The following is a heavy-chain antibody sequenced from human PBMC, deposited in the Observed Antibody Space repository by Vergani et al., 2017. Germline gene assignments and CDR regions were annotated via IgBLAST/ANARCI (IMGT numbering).Heavy chain of an antibody. CDR3: ARDPDIVEVPAAQYYYYYYGMDV. V-gene: IGHV1-18*04. J-gene: IGHJ6*02. D-gene: IGHD2-2*01. CDR1: GYTFTSYG. CDR2: ISAYNGNT. Sequence: QVQLVQSGAEVKKPGASVKVSCKASGYTFTSYGISWVRQAPGQGLEWMGWISAYNGNTNYAQKLQGRVTMTTDTSTSTAYMELRSLRSDDTAVYYCARDPDIVEVPAAQYYYYYYGMDVWGQGTTVTVSS.